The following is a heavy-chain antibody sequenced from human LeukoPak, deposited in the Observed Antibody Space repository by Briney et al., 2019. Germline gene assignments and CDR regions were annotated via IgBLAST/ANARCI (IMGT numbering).Heavy chain of an antibody. V-gene: IGHV3-30-3*01. CDR1: GFTFSSYA. D-gene: IGHD3-22*01. Sequence: PGGSLRLSCAASGFTFSSYAMPWVRQAPGKGLEWVAVISYDGSNKYYADSVKGRFTISRDNSKNTLYLQMNSLRAEDTAVYYCARVTITMIVGTFDYWGQGTLVTVSS. J-gene: IGHJ4*02. CDR3: ARVTITMIVGTFDY. CDR2: ISYDGSNK.